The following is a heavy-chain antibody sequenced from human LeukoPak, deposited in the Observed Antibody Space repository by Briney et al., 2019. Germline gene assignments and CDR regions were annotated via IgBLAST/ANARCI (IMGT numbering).Heavy chain of an antibody. CDR1: GFTFSSYS. Sequence: PGGSLRLSCAASGFTFSSYSMHWVRQAPGKGLEWVSYISTTSSTIYYADSVKGRFTISRDHAKNSLYLQMNSLRAEDTAVYYCARDDLGPWGQGTLVTVSS. D-gene: IGHD1-26*01. J-gene: IGHJ5*02. V-gene: IGHV3-48*01. CDR3: ARDDLGP. CDR2: ISTTSSTI.